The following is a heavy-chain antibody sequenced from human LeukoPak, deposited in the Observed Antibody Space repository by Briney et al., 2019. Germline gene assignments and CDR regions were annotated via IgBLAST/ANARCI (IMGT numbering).Heavy chain of an antibody. CDR2: FFYSGST. V-gene: IGHV4-31*03. J-gene: IGHJ4*02. D-gene: IGHD1-1*01. Sequence: SETLSLTCTVSGASISSGGYFWGWSRQHPWKGLGWMGYFFYSGSTYYNPSLKSRVTISVDTSKNQICLKLSSVTAADTAVYYCARAPGSAYNAYYFDYWGQGTLVTVSS. CDR3: ARAPGSAYNAYYFDY. CDR1: GASISSGGYF.